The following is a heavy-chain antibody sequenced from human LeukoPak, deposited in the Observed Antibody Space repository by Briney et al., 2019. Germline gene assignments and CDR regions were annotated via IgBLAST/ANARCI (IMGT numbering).Heavy chain of an antibody. V-gene: IGHV3-23*01. CDR2: VSGTGDKT. D-gene: IGHD6-6*01. J-gene: IGHJ6*03. Sequence: GGSLRLSCVASEFALSRFAMSWVRQAPGRGLEWISSVSGTGDKTHYTDSVKGRFTISRDNSKNTLYLHMSALRAADTAVYYCAKPSIPARPFLTYLYYYLDVWGEGTTVIVSS. CDR3: AKPSIPARPFLTYLYYYLDV. CDR1: EFALSRFA.